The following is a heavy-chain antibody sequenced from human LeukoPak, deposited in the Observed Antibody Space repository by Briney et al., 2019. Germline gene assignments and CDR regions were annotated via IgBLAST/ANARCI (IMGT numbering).Heavy chain of an antibody. CDR1: GGSISSGGYY. J-gene: IGHJ4*02. CDR2: IYYSGST. V-gene: IGHV4-31*03. Sequence: SETLSLTCTVSGGSISSGGYYWSWIRQHPGKGLEWIGYIYYSGSTYYNPSLKSRVTISVDTSKNQFSLKLSSVTAADTAVYYCARDQYGRGAGYWGQGTLVTVSS. CDR3: ARDQYGRGAGY. D-gene: IGHD4/OR15-4a*01.